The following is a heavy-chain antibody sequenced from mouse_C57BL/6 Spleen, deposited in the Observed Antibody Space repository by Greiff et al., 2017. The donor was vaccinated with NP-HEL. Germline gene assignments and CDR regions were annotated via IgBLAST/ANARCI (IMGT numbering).Heavy chain of an antibody. V-gene: IGHV1-42*01. CDR1: GYSFTGYY. CDR3: ARMDYGSSYWYFDV. D-gene: IGHD1-1*01. Sequence: EVQVVESGPELVKPGASVKISCKASGYSFTGYYMNWVKQSPEKSLEWIGEINPSPGGTTYNQKFKATATLPVDKSSSTAYMQLKSLTSEDSAVYYCARMDYGSSYWYFDVWGTGTTVTVSS. J-gene: IGHJ1*03. CDR2: INPSPGGT.